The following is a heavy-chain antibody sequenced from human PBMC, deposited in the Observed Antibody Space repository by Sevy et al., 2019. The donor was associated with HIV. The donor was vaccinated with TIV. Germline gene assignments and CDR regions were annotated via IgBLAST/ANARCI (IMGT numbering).Heavy chain of an antibody. J-gene: IGHJ2*01. V-gene: IGHV3-23*01. Sequence: GGSLRLSCAASGFIFSDYAMSWVRQAPGKGLEWVSSIRGGDDSTYYADSVKGRFTVSRDNSKNTLYLQMNTLRAEDTALYYCAKFGDYYDSGGYYWYFDFWGRGTLVTVSP. CDR3: AKFGDYYDSGGYYWYFDF. CDR2: IRGGDDST. D-gene: IGHD3-22*01. CDR1: GFIFSDYA.